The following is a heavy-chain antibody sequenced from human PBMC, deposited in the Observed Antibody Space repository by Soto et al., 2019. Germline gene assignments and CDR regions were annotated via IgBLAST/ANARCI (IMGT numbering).Heavy chain of an antibody. V-gene: IGHV3-23*01. Sequence: EVQLLESGGGLVQPGGSLRLSCAASGFTFSSYAMSWVRQAPGKGLEWVSAISGSGGSTYYADSVKGRFTISRDNSKNTLYLQMNSLRAEDTAVYYCANIRGYSYGWGTDWFDPWGQGTLVTVSS. J-gene: IGHJ5*02. CDR2: ISGSGGST. CDR3: ANIRGYSYGWGTDWFDP. D-gene: IGHD5-18*01. CDR1: GFTFSSYA.